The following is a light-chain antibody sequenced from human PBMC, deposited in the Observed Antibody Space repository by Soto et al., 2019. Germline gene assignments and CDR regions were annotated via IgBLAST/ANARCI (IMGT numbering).Light chain of an antibody. CDR2: LNSXXXX. Sequence: QLVLTQSPSASASLGASVKLTCTLSSGHSSYAIAWHQQQPEKGPRYLMKLNSXXXXXXXXXXXXXFSGSSSGAERYLTXXXXXXXXXXXYYCQTWGTGIWVFGGGTQLTVL. J-gene: IGLJ3*02. V-gene: IGLV4-69*01. CDR1: SGHSSYA. CDR3: QTWGTGIWV.